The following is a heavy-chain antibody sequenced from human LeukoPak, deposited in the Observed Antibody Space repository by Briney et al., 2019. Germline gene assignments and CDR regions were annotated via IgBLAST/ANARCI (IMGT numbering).Heavy chain of an antibody. D-gene: IGHD3-10*01. CDR1: GYSFTSYW. CDR2: IYPGDSDT. J-gene: IGHJ6*03. V-gene: IGHV5-51*01. CDR3: ARHYYGSGRDYYMDV. Sequence: GESLKISCKGSGYSFTSYWIGWVRQMPGKGLEWMGIIYPGDSDTRYSPSFQGQVTISADKSISTAYLQWSSLKASDTAMYYCARHYYGSGRDYYMDVWGKGTTVTISS.